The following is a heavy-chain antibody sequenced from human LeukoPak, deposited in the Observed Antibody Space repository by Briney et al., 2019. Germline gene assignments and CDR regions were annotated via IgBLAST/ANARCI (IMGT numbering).Heavy chain of an antibody. Sequence: GGSLRLSCAASGFTFASYVMSWVRQAPGKGLEWVSAISNSGDTTYYTDSVRGRFTISRDNSVHTLYLQMSSLRAEDTALYYCARMVTGFPNWFDPWGQGTLVTVSS. CDR2: ISNSGDTT. CDR3: ARMVTGFPNWFDP. V-gene: IGHV3-23*01. D-gene: IGHD1-1*01. CDR1: GFTFASYV. J-gene: IGHJ5*02.